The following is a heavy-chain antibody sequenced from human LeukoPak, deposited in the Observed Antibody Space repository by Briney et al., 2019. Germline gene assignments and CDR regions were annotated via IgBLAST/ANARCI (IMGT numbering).Heavy chain of an antibody. J-gene: IGHJ4*02. D-gene: IGHD4-23*01. Sequence: GGSLRLSCAASGFTFSTYAMHWVRQAPGKGLEWVAVISYDGSSKYYVDSVKGRFTISRDNSMNTLYLQMNSLRAEDTAVYYCARDDYGGNSEGLDYWGQGTLVTVSS. CDR2: ISYDGSSK. CDR1: GFTFSTYA. V-gene: IGHV3-30-3*01. CDR3: ARDDYGGNSEGLDY.